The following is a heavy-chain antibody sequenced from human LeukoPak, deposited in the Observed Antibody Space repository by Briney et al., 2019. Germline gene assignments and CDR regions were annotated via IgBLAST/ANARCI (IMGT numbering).Heavy chain of an antibody. Sequence: ASVKVSCKASGYTFTSYAMNWVRQAPGQGLEWMGWINTNTGNPTYAQGFTGRFVFSLDTSVSTAYLQISSLKAEDTAVYYCAMSNTYYYDSSGPYYFDYWGQGTLVTVSS. CDR1: GYTFTSYA. CDR3: AMSNTYYYDSSGPYYFDY. J-gene: IGHJ4*02. V-gene: IGHV7-4-1*02. D-gene: IGHD3-22*01. CDR2: INTNTGNP.